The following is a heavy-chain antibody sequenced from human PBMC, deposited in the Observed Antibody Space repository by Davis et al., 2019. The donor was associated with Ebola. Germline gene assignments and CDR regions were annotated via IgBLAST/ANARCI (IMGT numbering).Heavy chain of an antibody. D-gene: IGHD1-26*01. CDR1: GFTFSGYW. J-gene: IGHJ4*02. CDR2: INHDGSVQ. V-gene: IGHV3-7*03. CDR3: ARDHAVAATDY. Sequence: GESLKISCAASGFTFSGYWMSWVRQAPGKGLEWVANINHDGSVQYYVDSVKGRFTISRDSARNSLDLQMNSLRAEDTAMYYCARDHAVAATDYWGQGTLVTVSS.